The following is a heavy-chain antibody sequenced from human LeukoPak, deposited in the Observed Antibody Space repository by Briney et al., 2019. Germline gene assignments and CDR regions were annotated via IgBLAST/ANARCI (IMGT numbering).Heavy chain of an antibody. CDR3: ARGTPLAVAGTGYFQH. V-gene: IGHV4-59*01. Sequence: SETLSLTCTVSGGSISSYYWSWIRQPPGKGLEWIGYIYYSGSTNYNPSLKSRVTISVDTSKNQFSLKLSSVTAADTAVYYCARGTPLAVAGTGYFQHWGQDTLVTVSS. CDR1: GGSISSYY. D-gene: IGHD6-19*01. CDR2: IYYSGST. J-gene: IGHJ1*01.